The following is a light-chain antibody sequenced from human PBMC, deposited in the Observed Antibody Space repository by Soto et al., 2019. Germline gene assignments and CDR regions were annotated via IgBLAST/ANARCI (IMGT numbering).Light chain of an antibody. Sequence: DIQMTQSPPTLSASVGDRVTISCRASRIIGNWLAWYQQKPGKAPKLLIYGASTLESGVPSRFSGRGSGTEFTLTISGLQPDDFATYYCQQYNTYSFGQGTHVEIK. J-gene: IGKJ2*01. CDR2: GAS. CDR1: RIIGNW. CDR3: QQYNTYS. V-gene: IGKV1-5*03.